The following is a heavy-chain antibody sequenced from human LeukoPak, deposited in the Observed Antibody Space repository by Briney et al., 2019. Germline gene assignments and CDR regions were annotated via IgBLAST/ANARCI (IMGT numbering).Heavy chain of an antibody. CDR2: INPSGGST. D-gene: IGHD4-23*01. J-gene: IGHJ4*02. CDR3: ATQPFAVVTRSLDY. V-gene: IGHV1-46*01. CDR1: GFTFSSYG. Sequence: GGSLRLSCAASGFTFSSYGMHWVRQAPGQGLEWMGIINPSGGSTSYAQKFQGRVTMTRDMSTSTVYMELSSLRSEDTAVYYCATQPFAVVTRSLDYWGQGTLVTVSS.